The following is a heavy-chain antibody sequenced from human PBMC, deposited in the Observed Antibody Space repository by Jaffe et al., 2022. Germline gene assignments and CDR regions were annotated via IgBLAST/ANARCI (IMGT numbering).Heavy chain of an antibody. D-gene: IGHD3-3*01. V-gene: IGHV1-3*01. J-gene: IGHJ4*02. CDR3: ARDRGAVLRFFSY. CDR1: GYTFTSYA. CDR2: INAGNGNT. Sequence: QVQLVQSGAEVKKPGASVKVSCKASGYTFTSYAMHWVRQAPGQRLEWMGWINAGNGNTKYSQKFQGRVTITRDTSASTAYMELSSLRSEDTAVYYCARDRGAVLRFFSYWGQGTLVTVSS.